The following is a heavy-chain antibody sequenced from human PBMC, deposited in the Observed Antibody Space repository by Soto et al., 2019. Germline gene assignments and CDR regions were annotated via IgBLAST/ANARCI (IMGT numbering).Heavy chain of an antibody. CDR3: ARVTLKAGNWFDP. CDR2: INPNSRGT. Sequence: GASVKVSCKASGYTFTDYFIHWVRQAPGQWFEWMGWINPNSRGTNYAQKFQGRVTMTRDTSNNTAYMGLRGLRSDDTAVYYCARVTLKAGNWFDPWGQGTLVTVSS. V-gene: IGHV1-2*02. J-gene: IGHJ5*02. CDR1: GYTFTDYF.